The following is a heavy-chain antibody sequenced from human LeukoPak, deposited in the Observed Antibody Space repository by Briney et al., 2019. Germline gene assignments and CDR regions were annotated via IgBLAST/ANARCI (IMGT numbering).Heavy chain of an antibody. CDR3: AKAYCGGDCYRPNWFDP. CDR2: INPNSGGT. D-gene: IGHD2-21*02. J-gene: IGHJ5*02. CDR1: GYTFTGYY. V-gene: IGHV1-2*02. Sequence: ASVKVSCKASGYTFTGYYIHWVRQAPGQGLEWMGWINPNSGGTNYAQKFQGRVTMTRDTSISTAYMELSRLRSDDTAVYYCAKAYCGGDCYRPNWFDPWGQGTLVTVSS.